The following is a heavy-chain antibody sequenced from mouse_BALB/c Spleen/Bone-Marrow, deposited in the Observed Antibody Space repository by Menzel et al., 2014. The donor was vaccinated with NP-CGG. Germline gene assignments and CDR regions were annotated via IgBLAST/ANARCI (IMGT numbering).Heavy chain of an antibody. CDR2: IWAGGST. CDR3: ASPIYYDYPLFAY. CDR1: GFSLTSYG. D-gene: IGHD2-4*01. Sequence: VQLQQSGPGLVAPSQSLSITCTVSGFSLTSYGVHWVRRPPGKGLEWLGVIWAGGSTNYNSALMSRLSISKDNSKSQVFLKMNSLQTDDTAMYYCASPIYYDYPLFAYWGQGTLVTVSA. J-gene: IGHJ3*01. V-gene: IGHV2-9*02.